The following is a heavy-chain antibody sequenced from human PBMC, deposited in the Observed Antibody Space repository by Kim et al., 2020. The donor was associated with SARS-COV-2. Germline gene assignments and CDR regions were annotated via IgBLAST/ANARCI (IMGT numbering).Heavy chain of an antibody. CDR3: TRVGEWSLKD. D-gene: IGHD3-3*01. Sequence: GGSLRLSCIASGLSFGDYALSWVRQAPGKGLEWVGFIRSKAYDGTIEYAASMKGRFTISRDDSKSIAYLEMNSLKTEDTAVYYCTRVGEWSLKDWGQGTLVTVSS. CDR1: GLSFGDYA. V-gene: IGHV3-49*04. CDR2: IRSKAYDGTI. J-gene: IGHJ4*02.